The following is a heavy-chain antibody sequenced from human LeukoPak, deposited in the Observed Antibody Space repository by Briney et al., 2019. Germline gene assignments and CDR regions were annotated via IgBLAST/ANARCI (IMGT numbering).Heavy chain of an antibody. CDR3: ARDDSSGNSKPKYFQH. D-gene: IGHD3-22*01. V-gene: IGHV4-34*01. CDR2: INHSGST. CDR1: GGSFRGYY. Sequence: SETLSLTCAVYGGSFRGYYWSWIRQPPGKGLEWIGEINHSGSTNYNPSLKSRVTISVDTSKNHFSLKLSSVTAADTAVYYCARDDSSGNSKPKYFQHWGQGTLVTVSS. J-gene: IGHJ1*01.